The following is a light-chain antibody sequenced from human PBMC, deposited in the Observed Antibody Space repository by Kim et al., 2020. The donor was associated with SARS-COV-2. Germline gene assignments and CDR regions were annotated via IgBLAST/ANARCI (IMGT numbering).Light chain of an antibody. Sequence: ASVKLTCTLSSGHSSYAIAWHQQQPEKGPRYLMKLNSDGSHSKGDGIPDRFSGSSSGAERYLTISSLQSEDEADYYCQTWGTGIVVFGGGTKLTV. CDR1: SGHSSYA. V-gene: IGLV4-69*01. J-gene: IGLJ2*01. CDR3: QTWGTGIVV. CDR2: LNSDGSH.